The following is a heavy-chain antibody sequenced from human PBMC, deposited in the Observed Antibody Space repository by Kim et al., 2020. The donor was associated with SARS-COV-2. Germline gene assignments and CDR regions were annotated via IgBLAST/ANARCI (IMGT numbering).Heavy chain of an antibody. J-gene: IGHJ3*02. CDR2: IKQDGNQK. V-gene: IGHV3-7*01. CDR1: GFTFSSYW. CDR3: ARDGDLYSSGKDAFDI. Sequence: GSLRLSCAASGFTFSSYWMTWVRQAPGKGLVWVANIKQDGNQKYYVDSVKGRFTISRDNAKNSLYLQMNSLRAEDTAVYYCARDGDLYSSGKDAFDIWG. D-gene: IGHD6-19*01.